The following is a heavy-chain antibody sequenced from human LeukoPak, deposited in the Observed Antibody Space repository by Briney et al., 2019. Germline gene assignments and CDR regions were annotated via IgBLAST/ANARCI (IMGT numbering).Heavy chain of an antibody. CDR2: FDPEDGET. CDR3: ATDDFFTGYGY. CDR1: GYTFTGYY. J-gene: IGHJ4*02. Sequence: ASVKVSCKASGYTFTGYYMHWVRQAPGQGLEWMGGFDPEDGETIYAQKFQGRVTMTEDTSTDTAYMELSSLRSEDTAVYYCATDDFFTGYGYWGQGTLVTVSS. V-gene: IGHV1-24*01. D-gene: IGHD3-9*01.